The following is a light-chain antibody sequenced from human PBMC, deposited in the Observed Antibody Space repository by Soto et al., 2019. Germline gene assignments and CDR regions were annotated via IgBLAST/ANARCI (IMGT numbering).Light chain of an antibody. V-gene: IGLV1-40*01. J-gene: IGLJ1*01. CDR3: QSYGSSPSANFV. CDR1: SSNIGAGYD. CDR2: GND. Sequence: QSVLMQPASVSGAPGERVTISCTGSSSNIGAGYDVHWYQQLPGKAPKLLIYGNDNRPSGVPERFSGSKCGTSASLAITGLRADDEADYYCQSYGSSPSANFVFGTGTKVTVL.